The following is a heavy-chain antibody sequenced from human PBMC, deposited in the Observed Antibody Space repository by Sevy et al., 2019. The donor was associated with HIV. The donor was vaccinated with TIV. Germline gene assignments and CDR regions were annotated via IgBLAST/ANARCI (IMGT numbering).Heavy chain of an antibody. CDR2: IWYDGSKK. Sequence: GESLKISCAASGFTFSSYGMHWVRQTPGKGLEWVGVIWYDGSKKNYGDSVKGRFTISRDNSKNTLYLQMNSLRADDTAVYYCARGLAALPGYYYGMDVWGQGTTVTVSS. V-gene: IGHV3-33*01. D-gene: IGHD6-6*01. CDR3: ARGLAALPGYYYGMDV. J-gene: IGHJ6*02. CDR1: GFTFSSYG.